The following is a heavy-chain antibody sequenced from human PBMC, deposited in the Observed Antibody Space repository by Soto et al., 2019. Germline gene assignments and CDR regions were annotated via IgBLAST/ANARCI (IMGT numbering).Heavy chain of an antibody. Sequence: PGGSLRLSCAASGFTISNNYMNWVRQAPGKGLEWVSVIYSIGPTYYADSVKGRFTISRDNAKNSLYLQMNRLRAEDTAIYYCAREDGVVGSSSAFDHWGLGTLVTVSS. CDR3: AREDGVVGSSSAFDH. D-gene: IGHD1-26*01. CDR2: IYSIGPT. J-gene: IGHJ4*02. V-gene: IGHV3-66*01. CDR1: GFTISNNY.